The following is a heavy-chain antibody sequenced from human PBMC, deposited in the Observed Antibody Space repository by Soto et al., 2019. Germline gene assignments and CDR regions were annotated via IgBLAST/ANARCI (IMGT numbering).Heavy chain of an antibody. CDR2: ISYSGNT. V-gene: IGHV4-39*01. Sequence: SETLSLTCTVSGDSISSSAYYWGWIRQPPGKGLEWIGSISYSGNTYYSPSLKRRITISVDTSNNQFSLKLSSVTAADTAVYYCAGRTSLTSVEIFSGGLSGYNWVDPWGRGTLVTVSS. D-gene: IGHD3-3*01. J-gene: IGHJ5*01. CDR3: AGRTSLTSVEIFSGGLSGYNWVDP. CDR1: GDSISSSAYY.